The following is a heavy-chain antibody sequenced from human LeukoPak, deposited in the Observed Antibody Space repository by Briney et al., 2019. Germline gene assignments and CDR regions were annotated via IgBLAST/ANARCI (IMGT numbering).Heavy chain of an antibody. V-gene: IGHV1-2*06. CDR2: INPNSGGT. CDR1: GYTFTGYY. J-gene: IGHJ6*02. D-gene: IGHD2-15*01. Sequence: ASVKVSCKASGYTFTGYYMHWVRQAPGQGLEWLGRINPNSGGTTYAQKFQGRVTMTRDTSISTVYMELSRLRSDDTAVYYCARDSGYCSGGSCYYYYYGMDVWGQGTTVTVS. CDR3: ARDSGYCSGGSCYYYYYGMDV.